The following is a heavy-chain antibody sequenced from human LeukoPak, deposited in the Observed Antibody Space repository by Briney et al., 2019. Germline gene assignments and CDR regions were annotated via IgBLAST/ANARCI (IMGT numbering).Heavy chain of an antibody. D-gene: IGHD3-22*01. CDR1: GFTVSSNY. J-gene: IGHJ4*02. CDR3: ASLYDSDY. CDR2: ISSSSSYI. Sequence: GGSLRLSCAASGFTVSSNYMSWVRQAPGKGLEWVSSISSSSSYIYYADSVKGRFTISRDNAKNSLYLQMNSLRAEDTAVYYCASLYDSDYWGQGTLVTVSS. V-gene: IGHV3-21*01.